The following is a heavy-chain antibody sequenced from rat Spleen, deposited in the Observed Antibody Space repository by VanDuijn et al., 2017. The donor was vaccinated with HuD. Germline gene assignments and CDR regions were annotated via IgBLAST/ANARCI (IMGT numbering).Heavy chain of an antibody. V-gene: IGHV5-29*01. CDR3: ARAGYLRDWYFDF. CDR1: GFTFSDYG. CDR2: ISSDGSDT. Sequence: EVQLVESGGGRVQPGRSLKLSCAASGFTFSDYGMAWVRQAPAKGLEWVATISSDGSDTYYRDSVMGRFTISRDNAKNTLYLQMDNLRSEDTATYYCARAGYLRDWYFDFWGPGTMVTVSS. J-gene: IGHJ1*01. D-gene: IGHD2-2*01.